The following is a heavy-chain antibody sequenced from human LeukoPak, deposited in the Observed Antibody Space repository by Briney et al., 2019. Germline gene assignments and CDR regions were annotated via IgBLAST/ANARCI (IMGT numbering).Heavy chain of an antibody. J-gene: IGHJ4*02. CDR3: GSVFDY. V-gene: IGHV3-74*01. Sequence: GGSLRLSCAVSGISLTNYWMHWVRQAPGKGLVWVSRINSEGTGTSYADSVKGRFTISRDTAKNTVFLQMNSLRAEDTAVYYCGSVFDYWGQGALVTVYS. CDR2: INSEGTGT. CDR1: GISLTNYW.